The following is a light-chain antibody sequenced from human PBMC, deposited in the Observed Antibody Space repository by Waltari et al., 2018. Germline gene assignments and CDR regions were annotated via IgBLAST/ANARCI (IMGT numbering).Light chain of an antibody. Sequence: SCRASHSVSRTYFAWYQQKPGRAPRLLIHGTSNRATGIPERFSGSVSETDFTLTIDRLEPEDFAVYYCQQYGGSVWTFGQGTKVEVK. CDR1: HSVSRTY. CDR2: GTS. CDR3: QQYGGSVWT. V-gene: IGKV3-20*01. J-gene: IGKJ1*01.